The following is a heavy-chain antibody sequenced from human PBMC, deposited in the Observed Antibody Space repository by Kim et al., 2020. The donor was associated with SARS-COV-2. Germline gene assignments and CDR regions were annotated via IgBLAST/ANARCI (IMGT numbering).Heavy chain of an antibody. J-gene: IGHJ4*02. Sequence: GGSLRLSCAASGFTFSSYSMNWVRQAPGKGLEWVSYISSSSSTIYYADSVKGRFTISRDNAKNSLYLQMNSLRAEDTAVYYCARDPDPLGYCSGGSCYLGTVFDYWGQGTMVTVSS. CDR1: GFTFSSYS. CDR2: ISSSSSTI. CDR3: ARDPDPLGYCSGGSCYLGTVFDY. D-gene: IGHD2-15*01. V-gene: IGHV3-48*04.